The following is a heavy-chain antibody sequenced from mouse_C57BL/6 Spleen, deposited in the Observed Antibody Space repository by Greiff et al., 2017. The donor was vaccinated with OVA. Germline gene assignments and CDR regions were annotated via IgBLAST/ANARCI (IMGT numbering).Heavy chain of an antibody. D-gene: IGHD2-5*01. CDR1: GYTFTDYE. Sequence: VQLQQSGAELVRPGASVTLSCKASGYTFTDYEMHWVKQSPVHGLEWIGVIDPETGGTAYNQKFKGKATLTADKSSSTAYMELRSLTSADSAVYYCTRRRNPYYRNYDAMDDWGQGTSVTVSS. J-gene: IGHJ4*01. CDR3: TRRRNPYYRNYDAMDD. CDR2: IDPETGGT. V-gene: IGHV1-15*01.